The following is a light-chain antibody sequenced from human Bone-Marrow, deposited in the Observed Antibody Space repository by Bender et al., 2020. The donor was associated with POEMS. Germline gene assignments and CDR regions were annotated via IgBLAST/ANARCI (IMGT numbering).Light chain of an antibody. J-gene: IGLJ3*02. CDR1: SSDVGSRNL. CDR2: EGS. Sequence: QSALTQPASVSGSPGQSITISCTGTSSDVGSRNLVSWYQQHPDKAPKIMIYEGSKRPSGVSNRFSGSKSANTAYLIVSGLQTEDEADYYCQSYDNSLGGWVFGGGTKLTVL. CDR3: QSYDNSLGGWV. V-gene: IGLV2-14*02.